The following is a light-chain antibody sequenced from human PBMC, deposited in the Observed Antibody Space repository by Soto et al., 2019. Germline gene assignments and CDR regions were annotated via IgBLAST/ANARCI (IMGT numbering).Light chain of an antibody. J-gene: IGLJ2*01. CDR3: SSYTRSSTLVV. CDR1: SSDVGDYNY. CDR2: DVS. Sequence: QSVLTQPASVSGSPGQSITFSCTGTSSDVGDYNYVSWYQQHPGKAPKLMVYDVSKRPSGVSNRFSGSKSGNTASLTISGLKAEDEADYYCSSYTRSSTLVVFGGGTQLTVL. V-gene: IGLV2-14*03.